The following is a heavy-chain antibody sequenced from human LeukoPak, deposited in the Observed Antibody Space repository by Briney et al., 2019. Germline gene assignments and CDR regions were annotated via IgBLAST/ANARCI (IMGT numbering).Heavy chain of an antibody. J-gene: IGHJ4*02. Sequence: PGGSLRLSCAASGFTFSTYSMNWVRQAPGKGLEWVSSITSNSDYIYYAVSVKGRFTISRDNAKNSLYLQMNSLRAEDTAVYYCARDTYHYDSSGYYYVLDFWGQGVLVTVSS. V-gene: IGHV3-21*01. CDR2: ITSNSDYI. CDR3: ARDTYHYDSSGYYYVLDF. D-gene: IGHD3-22*01. CDR1: GFTFSTYS.